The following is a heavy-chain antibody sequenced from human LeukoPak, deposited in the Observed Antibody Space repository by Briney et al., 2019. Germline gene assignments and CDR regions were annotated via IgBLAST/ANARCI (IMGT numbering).Heavy chain of an antibody. CDR2: IWYDGSKK. CDR3: AREFGAGTLRTEFDY. D-gene: IGHD6-13*01. Sequence: PGRSLRLSCAASGFTFSTFGMHWVRQAPGKGLEWVALIWYDGSKKYCADSVKGRFTVSRDNSKNTLYLQMNSLRVEDTAAYYCAREFGAGTLRTEFDYWGQGTLVTVSS. V-gene: IGHV3-33*01. J-gene: IGHJ4*02. CDR1: GFTFSTFG.